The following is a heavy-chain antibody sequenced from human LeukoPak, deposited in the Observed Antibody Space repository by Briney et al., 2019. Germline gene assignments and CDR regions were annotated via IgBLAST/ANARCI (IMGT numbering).Heavy chain of an antibody. V-gene: IGHV3-23*01. D-gene: IGHD3-3*01. CDR2: ISGSGGST. CDR1: GFTFSSYG. CDR3: ARAVGRFFYYYYYMDV. J-gene: IGHJ6*03. Sequence: GGTLRLSCAASGFTFSSYGMSWVRQAPGKGLEWVSAISGSGGSTYYADSVKGRFTISRDNSKNTLYLQMNSLRAEDTAVYYCARAVGRFFYYYYYMDVWGKGTTVTVSS.